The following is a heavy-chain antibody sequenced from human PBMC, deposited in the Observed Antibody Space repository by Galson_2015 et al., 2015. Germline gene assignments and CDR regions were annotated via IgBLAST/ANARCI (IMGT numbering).Heavy chain of an antibody. CDR1: GGTFSSYT. D-gene: IGHD2-2*03. Sequence: SCKASGGTFSSYTISWVRQAPGQGLEWMGRIIPILGIANYAQKFQGRVTITADKSTSTAYMELSSLRSEDTAVYYCARVRVGYCSSTSCYPEYFQHWGQGTLVTVSS. J-gene: IGHJ1*01. CDR2: IIPILGIA. V-gene: IGHV1-69*02. CDR3: ARVRVGYCSSTSCYPEYFQH.